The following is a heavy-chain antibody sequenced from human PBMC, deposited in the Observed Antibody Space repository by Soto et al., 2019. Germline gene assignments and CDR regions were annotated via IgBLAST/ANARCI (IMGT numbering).Heavy chain of an antibody. D-gene: IGHD6-6*01. J-gene: IGHJ4*02. V-gene: IGHV4-31*03. Sequence: QVQLQESGPGLVKPSQTLSLTCTVSGGSISSGGHYWSWIRQHPGKGLEWIGYIYYSGSTYYNPSLKSRVTISVDTSKNQFSLKLSSVTAADTAVYYCARDRSSSSSVLDYWGQGTLVTVSS. CDR2: IYYSGST. CDR1: GGSISSGGHY. CDR3: ARDRSSSSSVLDY.